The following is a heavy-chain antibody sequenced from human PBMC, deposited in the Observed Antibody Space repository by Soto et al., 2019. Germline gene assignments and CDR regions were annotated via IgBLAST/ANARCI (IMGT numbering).Heavy chain of an antibody. V-gene: IGHV3-23*04. Sequence: VQLVESGGGVVQPGRSLRLSCAASGFTFSSYAMHWVRQAPGKGLEWVSTISDSGGSTAYADSVKGRLTISRDNSMNTLYLQMGSLRVEDTAVYYCVKRDLAYWGQGTLVTVSS. CDR1: GFTFSSYA. CDR2: ISDSGGST. J-gene: IGHJ4*02. CDR3: VKRDLAY.